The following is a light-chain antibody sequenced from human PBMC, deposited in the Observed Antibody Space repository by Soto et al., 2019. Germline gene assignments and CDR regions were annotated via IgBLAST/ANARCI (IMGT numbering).Light chain of an antibody. CDR2: AAS. Sequence: AIRMTQSPSSLSASTGDRVTITCRASQGISSYLAWYQQKPGKAPKVLISAASSLQGGVPSRFSGSGSGTDFTLTISSLQPEDFATYYCQQSYIAPWTFGHGTKVDI. J-gene: IGKJ1*01. V-gene: IGKV1-8*01. CDR1: QGISSY. CDR3: QQSYIAPWT.